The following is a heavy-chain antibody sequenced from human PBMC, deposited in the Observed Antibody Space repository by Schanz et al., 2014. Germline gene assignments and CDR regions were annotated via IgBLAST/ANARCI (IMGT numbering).Heavy chain of an antibody. V-gene: IGHV4-61*02. CDR3: AREPLSGYNWFDP. CDR1: GGSISSGSYY. CDR2: VYTSGST. J-gene: IGHJ5*02. D-gene: IGHD6-25*01. Sequence: QVQLQESGPGLVKPSQTLSLTCSVSGGSISSGSYYWNWIRQPAGKGLEWIGRVYTSGSTNYNPSLKSRVTKSLDTSKNRFSLKLSSVTAAHTAVYYCAREPLSGYNWFDPWGQGSLVTVSS.